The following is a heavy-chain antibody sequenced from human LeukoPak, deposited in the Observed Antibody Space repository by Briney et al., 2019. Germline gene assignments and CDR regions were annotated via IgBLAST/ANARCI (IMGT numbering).Heavy chain of an antibody. V-gene: IGHV1-2*02. CDR3: ARIYCSGPRCYGAFDI. Sequence: GASVKVSCKASGYTFTGDYLHWVRQAPGQGLEWMGWINPNSGGTHYAQKFQGRVTMTRDTSISTVYMELSRLRSGDTAMYYCARIYCSGPRCYGAFDIWGQGTMVTVSS. D-gene: IGHD2-2*01. J-gene: IGHJ3*02. CDR2: INPNSGGT. CDR1: GYTFTGDY.